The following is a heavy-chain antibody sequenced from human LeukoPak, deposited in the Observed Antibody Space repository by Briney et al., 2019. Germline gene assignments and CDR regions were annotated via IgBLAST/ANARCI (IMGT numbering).Heavy chain of an antibody. CDR2: ISSSGSYI. J-gene: IGHJ4*02. V-gene: IGHV3-21*01. D-gene: IGHD3-3*01. Sequence: GGSLRLSCAASGFMFSSYNMNWVRQAPGRGLEWVSSISSSGSYIYYADSVKGRFTISRDNAKNSLYLQMNSLRAEDTAVYYCARVLHYDFWSGCDYWGQGTLVTVSS. CDR3: ARVLHYDFWSGCDY. CDR1: GFMFSSYN.